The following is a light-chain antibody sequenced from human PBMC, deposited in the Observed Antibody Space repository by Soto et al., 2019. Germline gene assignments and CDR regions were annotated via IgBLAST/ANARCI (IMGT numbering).Light chain of an antibody. J-gene: IGKJ2*01. CDR2: AAS. V-gene: IGKV1-39*01. Sequence: EMTQSPSSLSASVGDRVTITCRASQSISDNVNWYQFKPGKAPKLLIYAASSLQTGVPSRFSGSGSGTDFALIISGLHPEDSATYHCQQSYGAPYTFGLGTMVEIK. CDR1: QSISDN. CDR3: QQSYGAPYT.